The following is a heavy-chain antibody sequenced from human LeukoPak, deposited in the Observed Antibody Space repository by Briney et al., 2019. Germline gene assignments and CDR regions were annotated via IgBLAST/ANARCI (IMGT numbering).Heavy chain of an antibody. J-gene: IGHJ3*02. D-gene: IGHD2-2*02. V-gene: IGHV1-69*04. CDR2: IIPILGIA. Sequence: SVKVSCKASGGTFSSYAISWVRQAPGQGLEWMGRIIPILGIANYAQKFQGRVTITADKSTSTAYMELSSLRSEDTAVYYCARIQFNIVVVPAALLGAFDIWGQGTMVTVSS. CDR3: ARIQFNIVVVPAALLGAFDI. CDR1: GGTFSSYA.